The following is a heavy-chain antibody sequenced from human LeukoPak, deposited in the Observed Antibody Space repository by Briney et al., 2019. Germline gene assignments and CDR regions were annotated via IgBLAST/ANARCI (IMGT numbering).Heavy chain of an antibody. CDR2: IDPDDSQT. V-gene: IGHV5-51*01. Sequence: GESLRLSCKGSGYTFTNYWIGWVRQMPGKGLEWMGFIDPDDSQTKYSPSFQGQVTISADKSINTIYAQWESLKASDTAVYFCARHRGGAIGYEFFYYMDVWGKGTTVIVS. D-gene: IGHD3-16*01. CDR3: ARHRGGAIGYEFFYYMDV. J-gene: IGHJ6*03. CDR1: GYTFTNYW.